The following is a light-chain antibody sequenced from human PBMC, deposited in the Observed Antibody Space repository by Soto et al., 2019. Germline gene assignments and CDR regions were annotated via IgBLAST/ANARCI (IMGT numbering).Light chain of an antibody. CDR1: SSDVGGYNY. V-gene: IGLV2-14*01. CDR2: DVS. Sequence: QSVLTQPASVSGSPGQSITISCTGTSSDVGGYNYVSWYQQHPGKAHKLMIYDVSNRPSGVSNRFSSSKSGNTASLTISGLQAEDEADYYCSSYTSSSTLPYVFGTGTKVTV. J-gene: IGLJ1*01. CDR3: SSYTSSSTLPYV.